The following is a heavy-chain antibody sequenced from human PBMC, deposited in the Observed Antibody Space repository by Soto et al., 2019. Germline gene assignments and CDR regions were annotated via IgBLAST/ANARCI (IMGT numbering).Heavy chain of an antibody. CDR1: GYTFSSYD. CDR3: ARAVTTYDYYYYYMDV. Sequence: ASVKVSCKASGYTFSSYDMNWVRQATGQGLEWMGWMNPNSGNTGYAQKFQGRVTMTRNTSISTAYMELSSLRSEDTAVYYCARAVTTYDYYYYYMDVWGKGTTVTVSS. CDR2: MNPNSGNT. V-gene: IGHV1-8*01. D-gene: IGHD4-4*01. J-gene: IGHJ6*03.